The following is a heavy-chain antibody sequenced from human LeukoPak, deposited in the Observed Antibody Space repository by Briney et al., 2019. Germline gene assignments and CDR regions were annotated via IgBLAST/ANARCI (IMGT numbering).Heavy chain of an antibody. Sequence: SGGSLRLSCAASGFTFSSYAMSWVRQAPGKGLEWVSAISGSGGSTYYADSVKGRFTISRDNSKNTLYLQMNSLRAEDTAVYYCAKDPSRYSGSYYNFFDYWGQGTLVTVSS. CDR2: ISGSGGST. CDR1: GFTFSSYA. D-gene: IGHD1-26*01. CDR3: AKDPSRYSGSYYNFFDY. V-gene: IGHV3-23*01. J-gene: IGHJ4*02.